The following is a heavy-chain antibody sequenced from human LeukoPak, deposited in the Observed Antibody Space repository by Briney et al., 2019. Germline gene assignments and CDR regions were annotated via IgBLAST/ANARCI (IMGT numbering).Heavy chain of an antibody. CDR1: GLTFSSYD. CDR2: ISNSGNTI. V-gene: IGHV3-48*03. CDR3: DTSPRY. J-gene: IGHJ4*02. D-gene: IGHD2-2*01. Sequence: GGSLRLSCVGSGLTFSSYDMNWVRQAPGKGLEWISYISNSGNTIYYADSVKGRFTISRDNAKNSLYLQMNSLRAEDTAVYYCDTSPRYWGQGTLVTVSS.